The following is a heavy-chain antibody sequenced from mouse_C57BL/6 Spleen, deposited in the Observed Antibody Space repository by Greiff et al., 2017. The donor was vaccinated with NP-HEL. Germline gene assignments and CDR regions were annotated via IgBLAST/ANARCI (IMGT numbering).Heavy chain of an antibody. Sequence: VQLQQPGAELVKPGASVKMSCKASGYTFTSYWITWVKQRPGQGLAWIGDIYPGSGSTNYNEKFKSKATLTVDTSSSTAYMQLSSLTSEDSAVYYCASRITTVVATEYFDVWGTGTTVTVSS. V-gene: IGHV1-55*01. CDR2: IYPGSGST. J-gene: IGHJ1*03. D-gene: IGHD1-1*01. CDR3: ASRITTVVATEYFDV. CDR1: GYTFTSYW.